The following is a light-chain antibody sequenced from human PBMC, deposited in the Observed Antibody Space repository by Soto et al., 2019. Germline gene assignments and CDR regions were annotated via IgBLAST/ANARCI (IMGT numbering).Light chain of an antibody. V-gene: IGLV2-14*01. Sequence: QAVVTQPASVSGSPGQSITISCTGTSSDVGRFNYVSWYQHHPGKVPKLMIYEVTNRPSGVSNRFSGSKSGNTASLTISGLQTEDEADYYCSSYTSSYTVIFGGGTKLTVL. CDR1: SSDVGRFNY. CDR3: SSYTSSYTVI. J-gene: IGLJ2*01. CDR2: EVT.